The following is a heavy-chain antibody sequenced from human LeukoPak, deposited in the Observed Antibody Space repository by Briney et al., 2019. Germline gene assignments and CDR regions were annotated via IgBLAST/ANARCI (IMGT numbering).Heavy chain of an antibody. J-gene: IGHJ4*02. D-gene: IGHD3-10*01. CDR2: ISSSSGTI. CDR3: ARDWFNDY. CDR1: GFTFGSNG. Sequence: PGGSLRLSCAASGFTFGSNGMNWVRQAPGKGLEWVSYISSSSGTIYYADSVKGRFTISRDNAKNSLYLQMNSLRAEDTAVYYCARDWFNDYWGQGTLVTVSS. V-gene: IGHV3-48*01.